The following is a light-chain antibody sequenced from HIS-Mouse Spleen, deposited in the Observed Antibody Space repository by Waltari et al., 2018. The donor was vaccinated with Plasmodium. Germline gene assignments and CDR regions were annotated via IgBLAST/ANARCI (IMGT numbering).Light chain of an antibody. CDR2: RNN. J-gene: IGLJ3*02. CDR3: AAWDDSLSGPV. V-gene: IGLV1-47*01. CDR1: SSNIGSNY. Sequence: QSVLTQPPSASGTPGQRVTISCSGSSSNIGSNYVYWYQQLPGTAPKLLIYRNNQRPSGVPDRFSGSKSGPSASLAISGLRSEDEADYYGAAWDDSLSGPVFGGGTKLTVL.